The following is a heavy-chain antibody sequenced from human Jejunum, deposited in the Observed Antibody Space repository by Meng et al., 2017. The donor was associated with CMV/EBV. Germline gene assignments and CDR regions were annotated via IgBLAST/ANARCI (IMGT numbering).Heavy chain of an antibody. Sequence: FGYRFRHYWIAWVRQMPGKGLEWMGIIYFGDSFTIYNPAFQGQVTISADKSITTAYLQWSSLKASDTAIYYCARPRCSSSNCAFNIWGQGTMVTVSS. V-gene: IGHV5-51*01. D-gene: IGHD2-2*01. CDR3: ARPRCSSSNCAFNI. J-gene: IGHJ3*02. CDR1: GYRFRHYW. CDR2: IYFGDSFT.